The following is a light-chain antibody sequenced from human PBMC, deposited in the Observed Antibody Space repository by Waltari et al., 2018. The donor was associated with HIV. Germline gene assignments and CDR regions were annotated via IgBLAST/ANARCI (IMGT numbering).Light chain of an antibody. Sequence: QSVVTQPPSASGAPGQRVTISCSGSTSNIGTNSVSWYQQFPGTAPKLLIYPDNERPSGVPYRFSGSKSGTSASLAISGLQSEDEADYYCATWDDRLNYWVFGGGTKLTVL. CDR3: ATWDDRLNYWV. V-gene: IGLV1-44*01. CDR2: PDN. J-gene: IGLJ3*02. CDR1: TSNIGTNS.